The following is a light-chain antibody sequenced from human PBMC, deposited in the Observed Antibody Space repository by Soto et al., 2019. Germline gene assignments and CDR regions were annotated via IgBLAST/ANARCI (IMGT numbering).Light chain of an antibody. CDR2: DVS. CDR3: QQRSNWPPGLYT. Sequence: EIVLTQSPATLSLSPGERATLSCRASESVSNYLAWYQQKPGQAPRLLIYDVSSWATGIPDRFSGSGSGTDFTLTISSLEPEDFAVYFCQQRSNWPPGLYTFGQGTKLEIK. CDR1: ESVSNY. J-gene: IGKJ2*01. V-gene: IGKV3-11*01.